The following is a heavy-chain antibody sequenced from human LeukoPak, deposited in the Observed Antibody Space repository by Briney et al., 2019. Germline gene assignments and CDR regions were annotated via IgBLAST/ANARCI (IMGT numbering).Heavy chain of an antibody. CDR1: GGSISSYC. CDR2: ISYSGGT. D-gene: IGHD4-17*01. J-gene: IGHJ4*02. CDR3: AATVDEGTVTTWPYYFDY. V-gene: IGHV4-59*01. Sequence: PSETLSLTCTVSGGSISSYCWSWIRQPPGKGLEWIGYISYSGGTNYNPSLKSRVTISVDTSKNQFSLKLSSVTAADTAVYYCAATVDEGTVTTWPYYFDYWGQGTLVTVSS.